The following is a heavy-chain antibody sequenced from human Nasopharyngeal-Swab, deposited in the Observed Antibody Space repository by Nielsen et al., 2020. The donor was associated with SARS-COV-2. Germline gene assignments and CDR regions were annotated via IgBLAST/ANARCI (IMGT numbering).Heavy chain of an antibody. Sequence: WVRQAPGQGLEWMGWISAYNGNTNYAQKLQGRVTMTTDTSTSTAYMELRSLRSDDTAVYYCAREVFEVPAATYYYYYYYMDVWGKGTTGTVSS. CDR3: AREVFEVPAATYYYYYYYMDV. D-gene: IGHD2-2*01. V-gene: IGHV1-18*01. CDR2: ISAYNGNT. J-gene: IGHJ6*03.